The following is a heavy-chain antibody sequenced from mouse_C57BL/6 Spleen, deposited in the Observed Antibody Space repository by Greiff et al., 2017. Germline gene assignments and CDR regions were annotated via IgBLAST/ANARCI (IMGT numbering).Heavy chain of an antibody. J-gene: IGHJ3*01. D-gene: IGHD1-1*01. CDR2: ILPGSGST. CDR3: ARYYGSSYDWFAY. V-gene: IGHV1-9*01. Sequence: VHLVESGAELMKPGASVKLSCKATGYTFTGYWIEWVKQRPGHGLEWIGEILPGSGSTNYNEKFKGKATFTADTSSNTAYMQLSSLTTEDSAIYYCARYYGSSYDWFAYWGQGTLVTVSA. CDR1: GYTFTGYW.